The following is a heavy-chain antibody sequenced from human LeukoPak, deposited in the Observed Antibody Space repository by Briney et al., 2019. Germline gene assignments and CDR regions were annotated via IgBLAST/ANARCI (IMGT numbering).Heavy chain of an antibody. J-gene: IGHJ4*02. CDR3: ATTEVGWLPRGFDY. D-gene: IGHD6-19*01. CDR1: GGSISSYY. CDR2: TYTSGST. V-gene: IGHV4-4*07. Sequence: SETLSLTCTVSGGSISSYYWSWIRQPAGKGLEWIGRTYTSGSTNYNPSLKSRVTMSVDTSKNQFSLKLSSVTAADTAVYYCATTEVGWLPRGFDYWGQGTLVTVSS.